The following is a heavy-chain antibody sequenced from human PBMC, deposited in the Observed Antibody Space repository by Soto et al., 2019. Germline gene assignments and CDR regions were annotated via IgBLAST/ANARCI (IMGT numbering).Heavy chain of an antibody. D-gene: IGHD3-16*02. CDR2: INAGNGNT. V-gene: IGHV1-3*05. CDR1: GYTFTNYA. J-gene: IGHJ5*02. Sequence: QVQLVQSGAEEKKPGASVKVSCKASGYTFTNYAMHWVRQAPGQRLEWMGWINAGNGNTKYSQKFQGRVTITRDTTATTAYMGRSSLGSEDTAVYYCARGCPLWFDPWGQGTLVTVSS. CDR3: ARGCPLWFDP.